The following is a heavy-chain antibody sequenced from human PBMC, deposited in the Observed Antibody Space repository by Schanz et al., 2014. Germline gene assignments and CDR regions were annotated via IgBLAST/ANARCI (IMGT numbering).Heavy chain of an antibody. Sequence: QVQLVESGGGLVKPGGSLRLSCAASGFTFSTYAMSWVRQAPGKGLDWVAVIWYDGNNRYYADSVKGRFTISRDNSKNTLYLQKNSLRAEDTAVYYCARDSGSHYWVDYWGQGTLVAVSS. J-gene: IGHJ4*02. CDR2: IWYDGNNR. D-gene: IGHD1-26*01. V-gene: IGHV3-33*08. CDR3: ARDSGSHYWVDY. CDR1: GFTFSTYA.